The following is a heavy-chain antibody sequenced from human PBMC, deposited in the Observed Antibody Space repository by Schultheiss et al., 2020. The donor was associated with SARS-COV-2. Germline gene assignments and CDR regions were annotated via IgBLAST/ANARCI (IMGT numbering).Heavy chain of an antibody. CDR2: IDPSDSYT. D-gene: IGHD3-10*01. CDR1: GYSFTSYW. J-gene: IGHJ4*02. V-gene: IGHV5-10-1*01. CDR3: ATRSYGSGSYYSSFTFDY. Sequence: GGSLRLSCKGSGYSFTSYWISWVRQMPGKGLEWMGRIDPSDSYTNYSPSFQGHVTISADKSISTAYLQWSSLKASDTAMYYCATRSYGSGSYYSSFTFDYWGQGTLVTVSS.